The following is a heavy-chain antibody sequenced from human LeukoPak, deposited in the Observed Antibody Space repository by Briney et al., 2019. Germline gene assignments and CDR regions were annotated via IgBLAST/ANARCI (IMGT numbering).Heavy chain of an antibody. J-gene: IGHJ4*02. V-gene: IGHV3-23*01. CDR1: GFTFSSYA. Sequence: GGSLRLSCAATGFTFSSYAMSWVRQAPGKGLEWVSTISSSGVSTYYADSVKGRFTISRDNSKNTLYLQMNSLRGEDTAVYYCTTLSHVILTEEAEDSWGQGTLVTVSS. D-gene: IGHD3-9*01. CDR3: TTLSHVILTEEAEDS. CDR2: ISSSGVST.